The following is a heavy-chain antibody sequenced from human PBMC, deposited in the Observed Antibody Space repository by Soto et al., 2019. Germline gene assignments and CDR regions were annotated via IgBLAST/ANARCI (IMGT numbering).Heavy chain of an antibody. D-gene: IGHD2-8*01. Sequence: TLSLTCAVYGGSFSGYYWTWIRQPPGKGLEWIGEINHRGNTNYNPSLKSRVTISVDTSKNQFSLKLTSVTAADTAVYYCARQEVPQWFTKGYYGMDVWDQGTTVTVS. CDR2: INHRGNT. CDR1: GGSFSGYY. J-gene: IGHJ6*02. V-gene: IGHV4-34*01. CDR3: ARQEVPQWFTKGYYGMDV.